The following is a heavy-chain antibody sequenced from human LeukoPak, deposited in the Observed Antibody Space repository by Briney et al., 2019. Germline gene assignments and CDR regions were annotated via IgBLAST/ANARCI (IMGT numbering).Heavy chain of an antibody. Sequence: SETLSLTCTVSGGSISSYYWSWIRQPPGKGLEWIGYIYYSGSTNYNPSLKSRVTISVDTSKNQLSLKLSSVTAADTAVYYCARSRLGYCSGGSCYEFDYWGQGTLVTVSS. J-gene: IGHJ4*02. V-gene: IGHV4-59*01. D-gene: IGHD2-15*01. CDR3: ARSRLGYCSGGSCYEFDY. CDR1: GGSISSYY. CDR2: IYYSGST.